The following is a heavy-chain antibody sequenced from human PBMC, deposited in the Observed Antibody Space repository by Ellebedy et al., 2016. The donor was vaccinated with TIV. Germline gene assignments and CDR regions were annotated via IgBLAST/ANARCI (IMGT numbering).Heavy chain of an antibody. D-gene: IGHD3-10*01. CDR1: KFTVSYNY. CDR2: IYTDDST. V-gene: IGHV3-66*01. CDR3: ARWFGELLYVRWFDT. Sequence: GESLKISCAASKFTVSYNYMNWVRQAPGKGPEWVSGIYTDDSTDYADSVKGRFTISRDNSKNTLYLQMNSLRTEDTAVYYCARWFGELLYVRWFDTWGQGTLVTVSS. J-gene: IGHJ5*02.